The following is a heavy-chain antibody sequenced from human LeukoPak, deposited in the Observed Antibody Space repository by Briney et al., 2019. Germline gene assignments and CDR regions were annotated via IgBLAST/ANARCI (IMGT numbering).Heavy chain of an antibody. CDR3: AKDEGPKMATIKDY. J-gene: IGHJ4*02. D-gene: IGHD5-24*01. CDR1: GFTFSSYS. CDR2: ISGSGGST. Sequence: GGSLRLSCAASGFTFSSYSMNWVRQAPGKGLEWVSAISGSGGSTYYADSVKGRFTISRDNSKSTLYLQMNSLRAEDTAVYYCAKDEGPKMATIKDYWGQGTLVTVSS. V-gene: IGHV3-23*01.